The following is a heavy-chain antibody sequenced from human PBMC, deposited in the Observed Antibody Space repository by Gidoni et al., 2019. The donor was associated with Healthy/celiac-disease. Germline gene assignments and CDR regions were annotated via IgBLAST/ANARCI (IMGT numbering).Heavy chain of an antibody. CDR2: ISSSSSTI. CDR1: GFTFSSYS. Sequence: EVQLVESGGGLVQPGGSLSLSCAASGFTFSSYSMNWVRQAPGKGLEWVSYISSSSSTIYYADSVKGRFTISRDNAKNSLYLQMNSLRAEDTAVYYCARVYVLRYFEEQYYYYYGMDVWGQGTTVTVSS. J-gene: IGHJ6*02. V-gene: IGHV3-48*01. D-gene: IGHD3-9*01. CDR3: ARVYVLRYFEEQYYYYYGMDV.